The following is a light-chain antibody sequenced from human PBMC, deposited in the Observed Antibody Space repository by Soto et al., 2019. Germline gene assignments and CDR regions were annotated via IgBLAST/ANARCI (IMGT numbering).Light chain of an antibody. CDR2: EVN. J-gene: IGLJ1*01. Sequence: QSALTQPPSASGSPGQSVTISCTGTNSDIGGYTYVSWYQQLPGKAPKLMIYEVNKRPSGIPDRFSGSKSGNTASLTVSGLQAEDEAEYFCSSYSGSFTYVFGTGTKLTVL. V-gene: IGLV2-8*01. CDR3: SSYSGSFTYV. CDR1: NSDIGGYTY.